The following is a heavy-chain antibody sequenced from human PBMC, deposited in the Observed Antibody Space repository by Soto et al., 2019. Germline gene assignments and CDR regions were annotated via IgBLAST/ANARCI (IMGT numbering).Heavy chain of an antibody. V-gene: IGHV4-59*01. CDR2: IYYSGST. CDR1: GGSISSYY. CDR3: ARVGRSEYYFDY. Sequence: SETLSLTCTVSGGSISSYYWSWIRQPPGKGLEWIGYIYYSGSTNYNPSLKSRVTISVDTSKNQFSPKLSSVTAADTAVYYCARVGRSEYYFDYWGQGTLVTVSS. J-gene: IGHJ4*02.